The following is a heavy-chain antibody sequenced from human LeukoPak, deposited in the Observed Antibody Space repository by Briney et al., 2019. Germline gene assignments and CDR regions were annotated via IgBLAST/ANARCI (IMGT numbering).Heavy chain of an antibody. CDR3: AANGWYCLDH. Sequence: SGTLSLTCAVSGGSISSGNWWSWVRQTPGKGLEWIGEIYHSGSTSYNPSLKNRVTISVDKSNNRFSLRLTSVTAADTAMYYCAANGWYCLDHWGQGALVTVSS. CDR2: IYHSGST. J-gene: IGHJ1*01. V-gene: IGHV4-4*02. D-gene: IGHD6-19*01. CDR1: GGSISSGNW.